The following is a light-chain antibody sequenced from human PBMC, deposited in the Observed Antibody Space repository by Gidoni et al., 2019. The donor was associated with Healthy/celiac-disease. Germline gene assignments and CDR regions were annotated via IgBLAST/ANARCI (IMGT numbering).Light chain of an antibody. J-gene: IGKJ1*01. Sequence: DIQMTQSPSSLSASVGDRVTITCRASQSINSYLNWYQQKPGKAPKLLIYAASSLQSGVPSRFSGSGSGTDFTLTISSLQPEDFATYYCQQSYSTVGWTFXXXTKVEIK. V-gene: IGKV1-39*01. CDR3: QQSYSTVGWT. CDR2: AAS. CDR1: QSINSY.